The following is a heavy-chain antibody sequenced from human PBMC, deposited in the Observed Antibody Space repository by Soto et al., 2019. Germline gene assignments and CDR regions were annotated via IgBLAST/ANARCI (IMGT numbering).Heavy chain of an antibody. CDR3: VRVGVGHYEFDY. V-gene: IGHV3-74*01. CDR2: IKTDGSST. CDR1: GLTFSSYW. Sequence: EVQLVESGGALVQPGGSLRLSCAASGLTFSSYWMHWVRQAPGEGLVWVSRIKTDGSSTSYADSVKGRFTISRDNAKNTMYLHMNSLRAEDTAVYYCVRVGVGHYEFDYWGQGTLVTVSS. D-gene: IGHD3-16*01. J-gene: IGHJ4*02.